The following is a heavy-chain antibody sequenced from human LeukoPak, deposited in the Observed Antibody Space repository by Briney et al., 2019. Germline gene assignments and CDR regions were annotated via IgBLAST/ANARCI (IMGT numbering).Heavy chain of an antibody. J-gene: IGHJ4*02. V-gene: IGHV3-21*01. CDR2: ISSSSGYI. CDR3: ARGYYDTLTGPDY. Sequence: GGSLRLSCAASGFTFSTYSMNWVRQAPGKGLEWVSSISSSSGYIYYADSVKGRATISRDNAKNSLYLQMNSLRAEDTAVYYCARGYYDTLTGPDYWGQGTLVTVSS. CDR1: GFTFSTYS. D-gene: IGHD3-9*01.